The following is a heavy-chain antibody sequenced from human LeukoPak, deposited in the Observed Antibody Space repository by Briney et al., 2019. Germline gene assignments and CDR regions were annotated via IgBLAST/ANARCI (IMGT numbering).Heavy chain of an antibody. CDR2: IYSSGST. Sequence: PSETLSLTCTVSGGPISSYYWSWIRQPPGKGLEWIGYIYSSGSTKYNPSIESRVTISIDTSNSQFSLRLKSVTAADTAVYHCARLVARTSFFGVVNGGTIDFWGQGTMVTVSS. CDR3: ARLVARTSFFGVVNGGTIDF. J-gene: IGHJ3*01. V-gene: IGHV4-59*08. D-gene: IGHD3-3*01. CDR1: GGPISSYY.